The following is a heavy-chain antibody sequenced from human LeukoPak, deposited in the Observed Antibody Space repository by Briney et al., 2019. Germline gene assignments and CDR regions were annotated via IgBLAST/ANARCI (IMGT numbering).Heavy chain of an antibody. V-gene: IGHV1-2*02. CDR1: GYTFTGNY. CDR3: ARDRDSNYVDWFDP. Sequence: ASVNLSCTASGYTFTGNYMHWVRHSTGQGLEWIGWINPNSCGTNYTHKFPCRVTMTRDTSISTAYMELSRLRSDDTAVYYCARDRDSNYVDWFDPWGQGTLVTVSS. J-gene: IGHJ5*02. D-gene: IGHD4-11*01. CDR2: INPNSCGT.